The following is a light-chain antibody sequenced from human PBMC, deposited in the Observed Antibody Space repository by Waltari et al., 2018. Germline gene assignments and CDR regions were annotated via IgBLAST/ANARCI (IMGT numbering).Light chain of an antibody. J-gene: IGKJ2*01. Sequence: EIVLTQSPGTLSLSPGERATLSCRASQSVRSNYLAWYQQKPGQAPRLLIYDASSRATGIPDRFSGSGSETDFSLTISRLDPDDFALYYCQQYGTSPTFGQGTKLEIK. V-gene: IGKV3-20*01. CDR3: QQYGTSPT. CDR1: QSVRSNY. CDR2: DAS.